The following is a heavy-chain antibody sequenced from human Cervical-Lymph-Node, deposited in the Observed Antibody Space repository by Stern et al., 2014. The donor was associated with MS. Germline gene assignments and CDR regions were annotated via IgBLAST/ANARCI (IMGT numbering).Heavy chain of an antibody. V-gene: IGHV3-30*18. CDR1: GLSFSDYG. CDR2: ISYDGSKT. CDR3: AKEGGAFGVVGLDHYGLDV. D-gene: IGHD3-3*01. J-gene: IGHJ6*02. Sequence: VQLVESGGGVVQPGRSLKVSCVVSGLSFSDYGMHWVRQAPGKGLEWVAVISYDGSKTEYAESLKGRFTVSRNNSKSTLFLEMNSLRGEDTAVYYCAKEGGAFGVVGLDHYGLDVWGQGTTVTVSS.